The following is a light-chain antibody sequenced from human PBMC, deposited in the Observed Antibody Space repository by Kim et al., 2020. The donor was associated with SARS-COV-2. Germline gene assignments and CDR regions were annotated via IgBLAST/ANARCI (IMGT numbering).Light chain of an antibody. CDR3: QAWDSSTAV. V-gene: IGLV3-1*01. J-gene: IGLJ2*01. Sequence: VSQGQTASITCSGDKLGDKYACWYQQKPGQSPVLVIYQDSKRPSGIPERFSGSNSGNTANLTISGTQAMDEADYYCQAWDSSTAVFGGGTQLTVL. CDR2: QDS. CDR1: KLGDKY.